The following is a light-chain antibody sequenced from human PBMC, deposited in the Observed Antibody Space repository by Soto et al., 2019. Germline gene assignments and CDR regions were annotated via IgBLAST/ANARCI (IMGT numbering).Light chain of an antibody. V-gene: IGLV2-14*01. CDR2: EVT. CDR3: QSYDSGLPWV. Sequence: QSALTQPASVSGSPGQSITISCTGSSSDVGGHNYVSWYQQHPGKAPKLMIYEVTKRPSGVSNRFSGSKSGNTASLTITGLQAEDEATYYCQSYDSGLPWVFGGGTKLTVL. J-gene: IGLJ3*02. CDR1: SSDVGGHNY.